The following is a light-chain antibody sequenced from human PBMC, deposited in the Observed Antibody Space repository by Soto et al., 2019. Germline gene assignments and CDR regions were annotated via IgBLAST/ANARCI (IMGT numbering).Light chain of an antibody. J-gene: IGKJ1*01. CDR3: QKYNNWPET. CDR1: QSVGNN. Sequence: ESVMTQSPATLSVSPGERATLSCRASQSVGNNLAWYQHKPGQAPRLLIYDASIRATGIPARFSGSGSGTEFTLTISSLQSEDFAVYFCQKYNNWPETFGQGTKVDIK. CDR2: DAS. V-gene: IGKV3-15*01.